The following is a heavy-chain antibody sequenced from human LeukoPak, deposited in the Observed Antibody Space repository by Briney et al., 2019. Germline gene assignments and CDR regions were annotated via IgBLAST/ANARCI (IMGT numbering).Heavy chain of an antibody. J-gene: IGHJ5*02. CDR2: ISHSGNT. V-gene: IGHV4-59*01. Sequence: PSETLSLTCTVSGGSFSGYDWSWIRQPPGRGLEWIAFISHSGNTTYNPSLKSRVTISADTSKNQFALKLSSVTAPDTAVYYCASRNDKDTTASYNWSDPWGQGTLVTVSS. CDR1: GGSFSGYD. CDR3: ASRNDKDTTASYNWSDP. D-gene: IGHD1-1*01.